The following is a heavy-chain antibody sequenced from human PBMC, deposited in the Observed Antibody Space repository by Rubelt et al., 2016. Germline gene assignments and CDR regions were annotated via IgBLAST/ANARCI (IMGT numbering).Heavy chain of an antibody. CDR1: GFVVSGNY. CDR3: ARSRGSYGGDFDY. CDR2: IYSGGTT. V-gene: IGHV3-53*01. D-gene: IGHD3-10*01. Sequence: EVQLVESGGGLVQPGGSLRLSCVASGFVVSGNYMSWVRQAPGKGLVWVSVIYSGGTTYHADSVKGRFTISRDNARNSLYLQMDSLRADDTAVYYCARSRGSYGGDFDYWGQGTLVAVSS. J-gene: IGHJ4*02.